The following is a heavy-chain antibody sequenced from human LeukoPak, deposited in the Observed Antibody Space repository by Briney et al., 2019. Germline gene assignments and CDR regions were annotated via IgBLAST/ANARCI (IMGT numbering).Heavy chain of an antibody. CDR1: GGSISSGGYS. CDR3: ARAFGSSGYYYFDY. J-gene: IGHJ4*02. CDR2: IYHSGST. Sequence: SETLSLTCAVSGGSISSGGYSWSWIRQPPGKGLEWIGYIYHSGSTYYNPSLKSRVTISVDRSKNQLSLKLSSVTAADTAVYYCARAFGSSGYYYFDYWGQGTLVTVSS. V-gene: IGHV4-30-2*01. D-gene: IGHD3-22*01.